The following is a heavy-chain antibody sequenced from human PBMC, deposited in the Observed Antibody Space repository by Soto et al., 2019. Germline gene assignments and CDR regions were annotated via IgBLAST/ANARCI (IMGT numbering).Heavy chain of an antibody. J-gene: IGHJ5*02. V-gene: IGHV5-10-1*03. CDR2: IDPRDSYT. D-gene: IGHD2-2*01. Sequence: EVQLVQSGAEVKKPGESLRISCTGFGYTFTTFWISWVRQMPGRGLEWMGRIDPRDSYTNYSPSFQGHVTISADKSISTAYLQWGGLKASDTAMYYCSRLYCSSSSGDSWFDPWGQGTLVTVSS. CDR1: GYTFTTFW. CDR3: SRLYCSSSSGDSWFDP.